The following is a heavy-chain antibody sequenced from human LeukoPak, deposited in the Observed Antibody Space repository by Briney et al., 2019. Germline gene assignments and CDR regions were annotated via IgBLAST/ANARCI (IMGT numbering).Heavy chain of an antibody. CDR2: ISYDGSNK. V-gene: IGHV3-30-3*01. CDR1: GFTFCSYA. J-gene: IGHJ4*02. Sequence: GGSLRLSCAASGFTFCSYAMYWVRQAPGQVLEWVAVISYDGSNKYYADSVKGRFTISRDNSKNTLYLQMNRLRAEDTAVYYCARISMATDYWGQGTLVTVSS. D-gene: IGHD2/OR15-2a*01. CDR3: ARISMATDY.